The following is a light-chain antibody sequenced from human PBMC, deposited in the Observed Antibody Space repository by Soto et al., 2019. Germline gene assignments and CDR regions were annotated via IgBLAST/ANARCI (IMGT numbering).Light chain of an antibody. Sequence: QSALTQPRSVSGSPGQSVTISCTGTTGDVGAYNFVSWYQLHPDKAPKLMIYDASKRPSGVPDRFSASKSGNTASLTISGLQAEDEADYYCCSYAGSFTWVFGGGTKVTV. CDR3: CSYAGSFTWV. V-gene: IGLV2-11*01. CDR1: TGDVGAYNF. CDR2: DAS. J-gene: IGLJ3*02.